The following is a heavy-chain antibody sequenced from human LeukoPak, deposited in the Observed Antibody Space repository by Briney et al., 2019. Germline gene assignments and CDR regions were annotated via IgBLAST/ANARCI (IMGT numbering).Heavy chain of an antibody. CDR3: ARDPRYCSSTSCYYDYYGMDV. CDR1: GYTFTGYY. Sequence: ASVKVSYKASGYTFTGYYMHWVRQAPGQGLEWMGWINPNSGGTNYAQKFQGRVTMTRDTSISTAYMELSRLRSDDTAVYYCARDPRYCSSTSCYYDYYGMDVWGQGTTVTVSS. V-gene: IGHV1-2*02. D-gene: IGHD2-2*01. J-gene: IGHJ6*02. CDR2: INPNSGGT.